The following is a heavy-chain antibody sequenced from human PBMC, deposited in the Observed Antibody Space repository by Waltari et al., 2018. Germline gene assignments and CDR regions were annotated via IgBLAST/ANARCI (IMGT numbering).Heavy chain of an antibody. CDR3: ARESSSTFDS. Sequence: EVQLVDSGGGLVHPGGALRVSCAASGSPFSSYWMHWVRQAPGKGLVWVSHINSAGTTTTYADSVKGRFTISRDNAKNTLYLQMNSLRAEDTAVYYCARESSSTFDSWGQGTLVTVSS. CDR1: GSPFSSYW. CDR2: INSAGTTT. J-gene: IGHJ4*02. D-gene: IGHD6-6*01. V-gene: IGHV3-74*01.